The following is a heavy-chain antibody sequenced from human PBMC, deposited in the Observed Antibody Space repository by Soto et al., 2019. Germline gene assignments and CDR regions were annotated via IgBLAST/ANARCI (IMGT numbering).Heavy chain of an antibody. CDR1: GYTLTELS. CDR3: ATALTTVTRGAYYYYGMDV. Sequence: GASVKVSCKVSGYTLTELSMHWVRQAPGKGLEWMGGFDPEDGETIYAQKFQGRVTMTEDTSTDTAYMELSSLRSEDTAVYYCATALTTVTRGAYYYYGMDVWGQGTTVTVSS. D-gene: IGHD4-4*01. J-gene: IGHJ6*02. V-gene: IGHV1-24*01. CDR2: FDPEDGET.